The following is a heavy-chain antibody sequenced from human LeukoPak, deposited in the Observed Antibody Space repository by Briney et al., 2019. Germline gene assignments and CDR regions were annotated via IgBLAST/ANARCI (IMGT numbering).Heavy chain of an antibody. Sequence: GGSLRLSCAASGFTFSSYWMSWVRQAPRKGLEWVANIKQDGRETYYVDSVKGRFTISRDNSKNTLYLQMNSLRAEDTAVYYCAKDEAVVRVFDYWSQGTLVTVSS. D-gene: IGHD3-10*01. V-gene: IGHV3-7*03. CDR2: IKQDGRET. CDR3: AKDEAVVRVFDY. CDR1: GFTFSSYW. J-gene: IGHJ4*02.